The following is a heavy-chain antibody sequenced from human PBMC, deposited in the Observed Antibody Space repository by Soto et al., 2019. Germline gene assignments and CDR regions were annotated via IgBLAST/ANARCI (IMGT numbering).Heavy chain of an antibody. V-gene: IGHV4-30-4*01. D-gene: IGHD6-13*01. CDR2: IYYSGST. J-gene: IGHJ4*02. Sequence: SETLSLTCTVSGGSISSGDYYWSWIRQPPGKGLEWIGYIYYSGSTYYNPTLKSRVTISVDTSKNQFSLKLSSVTAADTAVYYCASLTIAAAGHFDYWGQGTLVTVSS. CDR1: GGSISSGDYY. CDR3: ASLTIAAAGHFDY.